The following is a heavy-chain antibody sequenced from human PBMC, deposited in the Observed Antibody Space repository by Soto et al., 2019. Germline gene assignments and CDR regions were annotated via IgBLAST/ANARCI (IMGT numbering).Heavy chain of an antibody. Sequence: QVQLVQSGAEVKKPGASVKVSCKASGHTFSSYYIHWVRQAPGQGFEWIGIINPNGGSTHYAQNFKGILTLTRDTSTATVDMDLSALPSDDTAMYYCARGLGLGDCWGQVTLVTVSS. CDR3: ARGLGLGDC. D-gene: IGHD3-9*01. CDR1: GHTFSSYY. CDR2: INPNGGST. V-gene: IGHV1-46*01. J-gene: IGHJ4*02.